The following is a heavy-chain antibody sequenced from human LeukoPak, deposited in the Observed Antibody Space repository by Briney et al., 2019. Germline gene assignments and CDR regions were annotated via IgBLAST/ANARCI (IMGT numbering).Heavy chain of an antibody. J-gene: IGHJ4*02. D-gene: IGHD5-18*01. CDR1: GGSISSSSYY. V-gene: IGHV4-39*07. CDR2: IYYSGST. Sequence: SETLSLTCTVSGGSISSSSYYWGWIRQPPGKGLEWIGSIYYSGSTYYNPSLKSRVTISVDTSKNQFSLQLNSVTPEDTAVYYCARDSRNLDGKDTAMDTPFDYWGQGTLVTVSS. CDR3: ARDSRNLDGKDTAMDTPFDY.